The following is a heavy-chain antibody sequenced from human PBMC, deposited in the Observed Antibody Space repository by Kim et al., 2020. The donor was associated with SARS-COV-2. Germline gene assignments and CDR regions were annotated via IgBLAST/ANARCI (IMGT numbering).Heavy chain of an antibody. CDR3: ARGGASYYYDTTGYYREPPFDP. D-gene: IGHD3-22*01. V-gene: IGHV4-31*03. CDR2: IYYTGTT. J-gene: IGHJ5*02. CDR1: GGSLRSGGFS. Sequence: SEILSLTCTVSGGSLRSGGFSWSWIRQHPGKGLEWIGYIYYTGTTYYNPSLKSRVIISVDTSKNQFSLMLNSVTVADTAIYYCARGGASYYYDTTGYYREPPFDPWGQGTLVTVS.